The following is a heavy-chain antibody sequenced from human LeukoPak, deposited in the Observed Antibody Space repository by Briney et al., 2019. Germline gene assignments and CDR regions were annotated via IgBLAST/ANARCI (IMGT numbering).Heavy chain of an antibody. J-gene: IGHJ4*02. CDR1: GLTLRNFA. CDR2: IVGSGGST. D-gene: IGHD6-13*01. Sequence: GGSLRLSCAATGLTLRNFAMSWVRQAPGKGLEWVSTIVGSGGSTYYADSVKGRFTISRDNSKNTLYLQMNSLRAEDTAIYYCAKALSSSWDYWGQGTLVTVSS. CDR3: AKALSSSWDY. V-gene: IGHV3-23*01.